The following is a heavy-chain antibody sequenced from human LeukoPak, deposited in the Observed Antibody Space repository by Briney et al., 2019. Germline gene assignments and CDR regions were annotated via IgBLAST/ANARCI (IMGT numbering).Heavy chain of an antibody. CDR3: ARHGYSSGSLAWFDP. V-gene: IGHV4-59*01. J-gene: IGHJ5*02. CDR1: GGSISGYY. D-gene: IGHD6-19*01. CDR2: IYYSGSP. Sequence: SETLSLTCTVAGGSISGYYWSWIRHPPAKGLEWMGYIYYSGSPNYNPSVKSRVPISVDTSKNQSSLKLSSVTAADTAVYYCARHGYSSGSLAWFDPWGQGTQVTVSS.